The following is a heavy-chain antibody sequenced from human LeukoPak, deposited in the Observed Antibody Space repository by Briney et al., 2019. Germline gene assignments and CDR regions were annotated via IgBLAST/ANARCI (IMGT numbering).Heavy chain of an antibody. CDR1: GGSFSGYY. V-gene: IGHV4-34*01. CDR3: ARAYCGGDCYYRAFDI. D-gene: IGHD2-21*01. J-gene: IGHJ3*02. Sequence: PSETLSLTCAVYGGSFSGYYWSWIRQPPGKGLVWIGEINHSGSTNYNPSLKSRVTISVDTSKNQFSLKLSSVTAADTAVYYCARAYCGGDCYYRAFDIWGQGTMVTVSS. CDR2: INHSGST.